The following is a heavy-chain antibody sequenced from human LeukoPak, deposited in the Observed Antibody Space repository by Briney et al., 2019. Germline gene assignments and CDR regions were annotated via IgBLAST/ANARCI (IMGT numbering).Heavy chain of an antibody. D-gene: IGHD3-22*01. V-gene: IGHV3-30*02. CDR1: GFTFSSYG. J-gene: IGHJ4*02. Sequence: PGGSLRLSCAASGFTFSSYGMHWVRQAPGKGLEWVAFIRYDGSNKYYADSVKGRFTISRDNSKNSLYLQMNSLRTEDTALYYCAKVGSSGYYYDYFDYWGQGTLVTVSS. CDR3: AKVGSSGYYYDYFDY. CDR2: IRYDGSNK.